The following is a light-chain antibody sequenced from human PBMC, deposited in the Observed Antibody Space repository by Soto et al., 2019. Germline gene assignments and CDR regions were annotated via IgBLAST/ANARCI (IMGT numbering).Light chain of an antibody. CDR1: SSNIGSNT. Sequence: QSVLTQPPSASGTPGQGVTISCSGGSSNIGSNTVNWYQQLPGTAPKLLIYTNNQRPSGVPDRFSGSKSGTSASLAISGLQSEDEADYYCATWDDSVNGWVFGGGTMLTVL. CDR3: ATWDDSVNGWV. V-gene: IGLV1-44*01. J-gene: IGLJ3*02. CDR2: TNN.